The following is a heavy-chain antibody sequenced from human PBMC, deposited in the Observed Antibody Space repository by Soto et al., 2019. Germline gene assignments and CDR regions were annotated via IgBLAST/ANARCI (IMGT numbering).Heavy chain of an antibody. V-gene: IGHV1-3*01. CDR3: ASSDPEVSSSLDY. Sequence: DSGKVSCPSSGYTFTIYAMHWVRQAPGQRLEWMGWINAGNGNTTYSQTFQGRVTITRDTSARKAYMELSSLRSEDTAVYYWASSDPEVSSSLDYWGEGP. CDR1: GYTFTIYA. CDR2: INAGNGNT. D-gene: IGHD6-6*01. J-gene: IGHJ4*02.